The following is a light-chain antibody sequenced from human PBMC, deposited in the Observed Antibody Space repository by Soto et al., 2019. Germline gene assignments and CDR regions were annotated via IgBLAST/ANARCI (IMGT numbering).Light chain of an antibody. CDR1: QSVSSSY. V-gene: IGKV3-20*01. CDR2: GAS. J-gene: IGKJ3*01. Sequence: EIVLTQSPGTLSLSPGERATLSCRASQSVSSSYLAWYQQKPGQAPRLLIYGASSRATGIPDRFSGSGSGTDFTLAISRLEPEDVPVYYCQQYGSSPGFTFGPGTKVDIK. CDR3: QQYGSSPGFT.